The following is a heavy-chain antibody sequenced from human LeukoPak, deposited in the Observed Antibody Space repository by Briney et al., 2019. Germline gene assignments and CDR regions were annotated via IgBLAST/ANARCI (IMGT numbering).Heavy chain of an antibody. V-gene: IGHV3-66*01. CDR2: IYSGGST. J-gene: IGHJ4*02. D-gene: IGHD3-22*01. CDR3: AREAYYYDSSGYYYFDY. Sequence: GGSLRLSCAASGFTFSSYAMSWVRQPPGKGLEWVSDIYSGGSTYYADSVKGRFTISRDNSKNTLYLQMNSPSAEDTAVYYCAREAYYYDSSGYYYFDYWGQGTLVTVSS. CDR1: GFTFSSYA.